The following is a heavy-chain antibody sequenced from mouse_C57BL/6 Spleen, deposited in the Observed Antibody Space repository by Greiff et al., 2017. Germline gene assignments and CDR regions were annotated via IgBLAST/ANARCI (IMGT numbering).Heavy chain of an antibody. CDR2: MYPGDGAT. V-gene: IGHV1-82*01. Sequence: QVQLKESGPELVKPGASVKISCKASGYAFSSSWMNWVKQRPGKGLEWIGRMYPGDGATNYNGKFKGKATLTADKSSSTAYMQLSSLTAEDSAVYCCARRDYGSGYFDYWGQGTTLTVSS. CDR3: ARRDYGSGYFDY. CDR1: GYAFSSSW. D-gene: IGHD1-1*01. J-gene: IGHJ2*01.